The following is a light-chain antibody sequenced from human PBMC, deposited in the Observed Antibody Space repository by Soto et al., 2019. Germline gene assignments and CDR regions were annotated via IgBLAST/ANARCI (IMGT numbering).Light chain of an antibody. V-gene: IGKV3-11*01. Sequence: EIVMTHSPVTLSVSPGERATLSCRASQSVSTNLAWYQQKPAQAPRLLIYGISKRATDIPDRFSGSGFGTDYTLTISSLEPEDFAVYYCQQRSKWRTFGQGTKVDIK. CDR2: GIS. CDR1: QSVSTN. CDR3: QQRSKWRT. J-gene: IGKJ1*01.